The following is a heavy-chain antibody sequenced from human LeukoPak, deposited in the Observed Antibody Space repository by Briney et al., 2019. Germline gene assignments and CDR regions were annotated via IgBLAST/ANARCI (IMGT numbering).Heavy chain of an antibody. Sequence: SETLSLTCSVSGGSISSYYWSWIRQPPGKGLEWIGYIYYSGSTNYNPSLKSRVTISVDTSKNQFSLKLSTVTAADTAVYYCARDRSSGWVVFDYWGRGTLVTVSS. CDR2: IYYSGST. J-gene: IGHJ4*02. D-gene: IGHD6-19*01. CDR3: ARDRSSGWVVFDY. V-gene: IGHV4-59*01. CDR1: GGSISSYY.